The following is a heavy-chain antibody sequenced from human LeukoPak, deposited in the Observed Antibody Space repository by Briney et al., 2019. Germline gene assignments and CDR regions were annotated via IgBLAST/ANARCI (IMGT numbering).Heavy chain of an antibody. D-gene: IGHD3-22*01. V-gene: IGHV3-74*01. CDR3: ARGSYYYDSSGYILGY. CDR2: INSGGSST. Sequence: QPGGSLRLSCAASGFTFSSYWMHWVRQAPGKGLVLVSRINSGGSSTGYADSVKRRFTISRDNAKNTLYLQMNSLRAEDTAVYYCARGSYYYDSSGYILGYWGQGTLVTVSS. CDR1: GFTFSSYW. J-gene: IGHJ4*02.